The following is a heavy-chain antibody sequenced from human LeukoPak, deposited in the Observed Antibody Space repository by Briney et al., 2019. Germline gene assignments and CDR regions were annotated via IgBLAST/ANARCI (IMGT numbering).Heavy chain of an antibody. CDR3: ARGEFGGIGYYYGMDV. CDR1: GFTFNFHA. J-gene: IGHJ6*02. CDR2: MSYDGNNK. V-gene: IGHV3-30-3*01. Sequence: GRSLRLSCTASGFTFNFHAMHWVRQAPGKGLEWVALMSYDGNNKYYADSVKGRFTISRDNSKNILYLRMNSLSAADTAVYYCARGEFGGIGYYYGMDVWGQGTTVTVSS. D-gene: IGHD1-26*01.